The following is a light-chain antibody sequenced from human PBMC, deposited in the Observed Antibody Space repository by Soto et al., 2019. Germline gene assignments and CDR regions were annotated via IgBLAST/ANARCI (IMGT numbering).Light chain of an antibody. Sequence: IQMAKSRSALCASVGDRVTITSQASQDISDVLNWYQQQPGKAPKVLIYDASKLQTGVPSRFSGRGSGKDFTFTISSLQPDDSGTYYCQQFYDLPITFGQGTRLAI. CDR1: QDISDV. J-gene: IGKJ5*01. CDR2: DAS. V-gene: IGKV1-33*01. CDR3: QQFYDLPIT.